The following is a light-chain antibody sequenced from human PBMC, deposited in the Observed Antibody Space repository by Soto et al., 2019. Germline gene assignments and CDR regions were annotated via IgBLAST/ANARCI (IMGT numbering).Light chain of an antibody. J-gene: IGLJ2*01. Sequence: QSVLTQPASVSGSPGQSITISCTGTSSDVGAYTYVSWYQQHPGKAPKLMIFEVSDRPSGVSNRFSGSKSGNTASLTISGLQAEDEADYYCSSYTTSNTLVFGGGTKLTVL. V-gene: IGLV2-14*01. CDR3: SSYTTSNTLV. CDR1: SSDVGAYTY. CDR2: EVS.